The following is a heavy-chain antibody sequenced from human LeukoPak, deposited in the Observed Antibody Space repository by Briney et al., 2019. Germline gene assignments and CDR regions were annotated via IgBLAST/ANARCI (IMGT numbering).Heavy chain of an antibody. J-gene: IGHJ6*02. CDR2: ISSSSSYI. CDR1: GFTFSSYS. D-gene: IGHD3-22*01. Sequence: GGSLRLSCAASGFTFSSYSMNWVRQAPGKGLEWVSSISSSSSYIYYADSVKGRFTISRDNAKNSLYLQMNSLRAEDTAVYYCARDFPPSVITTGYYYYGMDVWGQGTRVTVSS. V-gene: IGHV3-21*01. CDR3: ARDFPPSVITTGYYYYGMDV.